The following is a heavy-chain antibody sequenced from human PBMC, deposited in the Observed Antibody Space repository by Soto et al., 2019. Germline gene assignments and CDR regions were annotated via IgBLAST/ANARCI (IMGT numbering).Heavy chain of an antibody. CDR3: ARVGRRFFEWLSNNYYYYYYMDV. Sequence: ASVKVSCKASGYTFTSYDINWVRQATGQGLEWMGWMNPNSGNTGYAQKFQGRVTMTRNTSISTAYMELSSLRSEDTAVYYCARVGRRFFEWLSNNYYYYYYMDVWGKGTTVTVS. J-gene: IGHJ6*03. V-gene: IGHV1-8*01. CDR2: MNPNSGNT. D-gene: IGHD3-3*01. CDR1: GYTFTSYD.